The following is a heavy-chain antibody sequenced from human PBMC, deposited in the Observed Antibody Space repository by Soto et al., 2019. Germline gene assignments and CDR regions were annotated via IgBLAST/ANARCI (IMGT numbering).Heavy chain of an antibody. J-gene: IGHJ4*02. D-gene: IGHD6-13*01. CDR2: INHSGST. V-gene: IGHV4-34*01. CDR1: GGSFSGYY. CDR3: SVTAGRGPLPSDY. Sequence: SETLSLTCAVYGGSFSGYYWSWIRQPPGKGLEWIGEINHSGSTNYNPSLKSRVTISVDTSKNQFSLKLSSVTAADTAVYYCSVTAGRGPLPSDYWGQGTLVTVSS.